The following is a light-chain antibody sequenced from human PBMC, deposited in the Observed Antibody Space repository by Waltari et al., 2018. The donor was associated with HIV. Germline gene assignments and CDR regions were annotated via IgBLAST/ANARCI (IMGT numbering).Light chain of an antibody. CDR2: DNN. J-gene: IGLJ3*02. Sequence: QSVLTQPPSVSAAPGQKVTISCSGSSSNIGNTYVSWYQQLPGTAPKLLIYDNNPRPSGIPDRFSGSQSGTSATLGITGLQTGDEADYYCGTWDSSLSDWVFGGGTKLTVL. CDR3: GTWDSSLSDWV. CDR1: SSNIGNTY. V-gene: IGLV1-51*01.